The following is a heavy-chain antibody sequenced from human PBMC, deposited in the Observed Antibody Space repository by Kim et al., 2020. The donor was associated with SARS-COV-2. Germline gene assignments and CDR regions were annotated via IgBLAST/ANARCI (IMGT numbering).Heavy chain of an antibody. D-gene: IGHD3-10*01. CDR3: ARDRAVRTYYYYYYGMDV. Sequence: SVKVSCKASGGTFSSYTISWVRQAPGQGLEWMGRIIPILGIANYAQKFQGRVTITADKSTSTAYMELSSLRSEDTAVYYCARDRAVRTYYYYYYGMDVWGQGTTVTVSS. V-gene: IGHV1-69*04. J-gene: IGHJ6*02. CDR1: GGTFSSYT. CDR2: IIPILGIA.